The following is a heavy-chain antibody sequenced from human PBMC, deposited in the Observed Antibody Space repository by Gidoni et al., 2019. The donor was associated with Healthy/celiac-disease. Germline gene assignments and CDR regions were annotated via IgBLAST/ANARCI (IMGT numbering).Heavy chain of an antibody. V-gene: IGHV1-2*04. Sequence: QVQLVQSGAEVKKPGASVKVSCKASGYTFTGYYMHWVRQAPGQGLEWMGWINPNSGGTNYAQKFQGWVTMTRDTSISTAYMELSRLRSDDTAVYYCARDGIAAAGTFGMDVWGQGTTVTVSS. J-gene: IGHJ6*02. CDR1: GYTFTGYY. CDR3: ARDGIAAAGTFGMDV. D-gene: IGHD6-13*01. CDR2: INPNSGGT.